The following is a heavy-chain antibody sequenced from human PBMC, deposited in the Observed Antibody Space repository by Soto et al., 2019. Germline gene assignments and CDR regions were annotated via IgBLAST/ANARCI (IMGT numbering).Heavy chain of an antibody. CDR3: VRDARITMVLGVKDGVGDYYYGMDV. CDR2: IHYSGVT. Sequence: SETLSLTCTVSGVSFSSYYWSWIRQPPGKGLEWIGYIHYSGVTSYNPSLKSRVAISVETSKNQFSLKLSSVTAADTAVYYCVRDARITMVLGVKDGVGDYYYGMDVWGQGPTVTVSS. V-gene: IGHV4-59*12. CDR1: GVSFSSYY. J-gene: IGHJ6*02. D-gene: IGHD3-10*01.